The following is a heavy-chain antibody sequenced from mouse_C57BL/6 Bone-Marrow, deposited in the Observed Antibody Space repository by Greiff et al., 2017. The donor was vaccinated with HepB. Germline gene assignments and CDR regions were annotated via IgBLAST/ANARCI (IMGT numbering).Heavy chain of an antibody. Sequence: DVKLQESGPGLVKPSQSLSLTCSVTGYSITSGYYWNWLRQFPGNKLEWMGYISYDGSNNYNPSLKNRISITRDTSKNQFFLKLNSVTTEDTATYYCATTMITTRYYFDYWGQGTTLTVSS. D-gene: IGHD2-4*01. V-gene: IGHV3-6*01. J-gene: IGHJ2*01. CDR3: ATTMITTRYYFDY. CDR2: ISYDGSN. CDR1: GYSITSGYY.